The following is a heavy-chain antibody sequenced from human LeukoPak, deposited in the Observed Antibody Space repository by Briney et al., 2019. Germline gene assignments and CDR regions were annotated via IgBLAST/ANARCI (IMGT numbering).Heavy chain of an antibody. CDR2: ISAYNGNT. CDR1: GYTFTSYG. D-gene: IGHD6-19*01. V-gene: IGHV1-18*01. Sequence: ASVKVSCKASGYTFTSYGISWVRQAPGQGPELMGWISAYNGNTNYAQKLQGRVTMTTDTSTSTAYMELRSLGSDDTAVYYCARFSVEERYFDYWGQGTLVTVSS. CDR3: ARFSVEERYFDY. J-gene: IGHJ4*02.